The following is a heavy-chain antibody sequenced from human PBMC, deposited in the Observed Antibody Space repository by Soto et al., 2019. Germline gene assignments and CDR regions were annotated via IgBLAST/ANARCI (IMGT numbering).Heavy chain of an antibody. CDR3: ARDGSLPGAMGGSDF. D-gene: IGHD2-2*01. V-gene: IGHV1-18*01. CDR1: GYTFSKYG. Sequence: QVQLVQSGAEVKTPGASVKVSCEASGYTFSKYGFSWVRQAPGQGLEWMGWVSGLNGNTNYAESFQGRVTMTTDTSTSTMELRNLTSDDTAMYFCARDGSLPGAMGGSDFWGQATLVTVSS. CDR2: VSGLNGNT. J-gene: IGHJ4*02.